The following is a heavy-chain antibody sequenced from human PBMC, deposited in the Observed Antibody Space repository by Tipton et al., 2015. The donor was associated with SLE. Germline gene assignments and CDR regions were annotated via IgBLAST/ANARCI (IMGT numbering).Heavy chain of an antibody. D-gene: IGHD7-27*01. CDR1: GGSISSSNYY. J-gene: IGHJ4*02. CDR2: IYYSGST. CDR3: AREGGGGNWGIDY. Sequence: TLSLTCTVSGGSISSSNYYWGWIRQAPGKGLEWIGSIYYSGSTYYSPSLKSRVTISVDTSKNQFSLKLSSVTAADTAVYYCAREGGGGNWGIDYWGQGTLVTVSS. V-gene: IGHV4-39*02.